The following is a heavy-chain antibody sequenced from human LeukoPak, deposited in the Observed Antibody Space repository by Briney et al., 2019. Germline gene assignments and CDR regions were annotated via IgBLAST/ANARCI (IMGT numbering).Heavy chain of an antibody. CDR3: ARDRVEMSTSLSFFDN. V-gene: IGHV1-2*02. Sequence: ASVKVSCKASGYSFVGYYIHWIRQAPGQGLEWLGWMNPDTGGRKLAQKFQGRVTLTRDTSISTAYMELNSLQSDDTAVYFCARDRVEMSTSLSFFDNWGQGSLITVSS. D-gene: IGHD5-24*01. CDR1: GYSFVGYY. J-gene: IGHJ4*02. CDR2: MNPDTGGR.